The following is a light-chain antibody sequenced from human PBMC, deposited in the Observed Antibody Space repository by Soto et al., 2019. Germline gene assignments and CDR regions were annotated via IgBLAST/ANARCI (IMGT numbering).Light chain of an antibody. CDR2: GAS. J-gene: IGKJ4*01. V-gene: IGKV3-15*01. CDR1: QSVSSN. CDR3: QQYNNWPPLT. Sequence: EIVMTQSPATLSVSPGERATLSCRASQSVSSNLAWYQQKPGQAPRLLIYGASTRATGIPARFSGSGSRTEFTLTICSLQSEDFAVYYCQQYNNWPPLTFGGGTKVEIK.